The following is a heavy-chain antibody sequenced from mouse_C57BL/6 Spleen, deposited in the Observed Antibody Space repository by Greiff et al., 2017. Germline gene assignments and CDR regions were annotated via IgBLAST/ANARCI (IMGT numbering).Heavy chain of an antibody. CDR1: GYTFTSYW. Sequence: VQLQQPGAELVRPGSSVKLSCKASGYTFTSYWMDWVKQRPGQGLEWIGNIYPADSETHYNQKFKDKATLTVDKSSSTAYMQLSSLTSEDDAVEFCARGGVGSGYDWIAYWGQGTLVTVSA. J-gene: IGHJ3*01. CDR2: IYPADSET. V-gene: IGHV1-61*01. D-gene: IGHD3-1*01. CDR3: ARGGVGSGYDWIAY.